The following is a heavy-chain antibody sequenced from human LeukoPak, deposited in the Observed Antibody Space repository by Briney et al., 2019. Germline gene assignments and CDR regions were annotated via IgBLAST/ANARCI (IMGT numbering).Heavy chain of an antibody. CDR3: ARYPGLEGAGSKGAFDY. J-gene: IGHJ4*02. CDR2: LSKSGNT. Sequence: SETLSLTCTVSGGSISSYYWSWIRLPPGKGLEWIGYLSKSGNTNYSPSLKSRVTIFGDTSKNQFFLKLSSVTAADTAVYYCARYPGLEGAGSKGAFDYWGQGTLVTVSS. CDR1: GGSISSYY. V-gene: IGHV4-59*01. D-gene: IGHD3-10*01.